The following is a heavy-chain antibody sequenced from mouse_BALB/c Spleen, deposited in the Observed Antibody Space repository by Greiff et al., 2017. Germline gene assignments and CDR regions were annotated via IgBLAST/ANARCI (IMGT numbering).Heavy chain of an antibody. Sequence: VHLVASGAELVRPGSSVKISCKASGYAFSSYWMNWVKQRPGQSLEWIGQIYPGDGDTNYNGKFKGKATLTADKSSSTAYMQLSSLTSEDSAVYFCARDRYDDYYAMDYWGQGTSVTVSS. CDR2: IYPGDGDT. CDR1: GYAFSSYW. V-gene: IGHV1-80*01. D-gene: IGHD2-14*01. J-gene: IGHJ4*01. CDR3: ARDRYDDYYAMDY.